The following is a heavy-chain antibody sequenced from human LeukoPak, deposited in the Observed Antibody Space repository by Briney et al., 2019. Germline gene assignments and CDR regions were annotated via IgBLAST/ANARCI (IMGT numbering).Heavy chain of an antibody. CDR3: ARDRPYSSSWYEVAQNGMDV. J-gene: IGHJ6*02. D-gene: IGHD6-13*01. V-gene: IGHV1-18*01. Sequence: ASVKVSCKASGYTFTSYGISWVRQAPGQGLEWMGWISAYNGNTNYAQKLQGRVTMTTDTSTSTAYMELRSLRSDDTAVYYCARDRPYSSSWYEVAQNGMDVWGQGTTVTVSS. CDR1: GYTFTSYG. CDR2: ISAYNGNT.